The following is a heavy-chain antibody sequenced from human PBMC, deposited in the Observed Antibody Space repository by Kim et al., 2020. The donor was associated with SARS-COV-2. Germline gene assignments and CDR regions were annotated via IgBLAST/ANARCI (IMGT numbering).Heavy chain of an antibody. Sequence: GGSLRLSCAASGLTFSSYDMHWVRQATGKGLEWVSAIGTAGDTYYPGSVKGRFTISRENAKNSLYLQMNSLRAGDTAVYYCARGYYYDSSGYYYTRLGSAFDIWGQGTMVTVSS. J-gene: IGHJ3*02. CDR2: IGTAGDT. D-gene: IGHD3-22*01. CDR1: GLTFSSYD. V-gene: IGHV3-13*04. CDR3: ARGYYYDSSGYYYTRLGSAFDI.